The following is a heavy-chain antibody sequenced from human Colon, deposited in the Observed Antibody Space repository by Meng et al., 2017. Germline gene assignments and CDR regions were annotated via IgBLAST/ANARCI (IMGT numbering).Heavy chain of an antibody. V-gene: IGHV4-34*01. Sequence: VQPQGCGAGLVQPSVTLSLTCAVYAGFFSGYYWSWIRQPPGKGLEWIGEINHSGSTNYNPSLKSRVTISVDTSKNQFSLKLSSVTAADTAVYYCARIRPRLGGKTFDPWGQGTLVTVSS. J-gene: IGHJ5*02. CDR1: AGFFSGYY. CDR2: INHSGST. D-gene: IGHD3-16*01. CDR3: ARIRPRLGGKTFDP.